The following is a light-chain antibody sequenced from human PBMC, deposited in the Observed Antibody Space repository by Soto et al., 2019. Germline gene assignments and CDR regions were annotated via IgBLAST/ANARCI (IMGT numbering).Light chain of an antibody. CDR2: GAS. V-gene: IGKV3-20*01. CDR3: QQYGGSPIT. CDR1: QSVSSR. J-gene: IGKJ5*01. Sequence: EIVLTQSPATLSLSPGERATLSCRASQSVSSRLAWYQQKPGQAPRLLISGASSRATGIPDRFSGSGSATDFTLTISRLEPEDFALYYCQQYGGSPITFGQGTRLEI.